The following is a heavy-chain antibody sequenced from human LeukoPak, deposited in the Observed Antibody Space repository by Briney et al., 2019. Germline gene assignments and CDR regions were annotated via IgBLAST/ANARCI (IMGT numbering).Heavy chain of an antibody. CDR3: ARVIVTGTRHAFDV. D-gene: IGHD2/OR15-2a*01. Sequence: SQTLSLTCTVSGGSISSGSYYWSWIRQPAGKGLEWIGRIYTSGSTNYNPSLKSRVTMSVDTSKNQFSLKLTSVTAADTAVYYCARVIVTGTRHAFDVWGQGTLVTVSS. CDR1: GGSISSGSYY. CDR2: IYTSGST. J-gene: IGHJ3*01. V-gene: IGHV4-61*02.